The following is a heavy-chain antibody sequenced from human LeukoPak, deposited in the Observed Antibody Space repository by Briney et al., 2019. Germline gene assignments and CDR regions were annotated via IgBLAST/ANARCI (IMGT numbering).Heavy chain of an antibody. CDR3: AKERNIGWYSPFDF. CDR1: GFTFNSYA. D-gene: IGHD6-19*01. Sequence: PGGSLTLSCAASGFTFNSYAMSWVRQAPGKGLDWVSGISGSGINTYYADSVMGRFTISRDNSKNTLYLQLNSLRVEDTAVYYCAKERNIGWYSPFDFWGLGTLVTVSS. J-gene: IGHJ4*02. CDR2: ISGSGINT. V-gene: IGHV3-23*01.